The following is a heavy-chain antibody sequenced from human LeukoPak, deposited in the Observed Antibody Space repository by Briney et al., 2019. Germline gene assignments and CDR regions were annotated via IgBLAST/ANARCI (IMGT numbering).Heavy chain of an antibody. CDR2: ISGSGGST. CDR3: ARPLGGSSGYYQPSDY. V-gene: IGHV3-23*01. D-gene: IGHD3-22*01. Sequence: GGSLRLSCAASGFTFSSYAMSWVRQAPGKGLEWVSAISGSGGSTYYADSVKGRFTISRDNSKNTLYLQMNSLRAEDTAVYYCARPLGGSSGYYQPSDYWGQGTLVTVSS. J-gene: IGHJ4*02. CDR1: GFTFSSYA.